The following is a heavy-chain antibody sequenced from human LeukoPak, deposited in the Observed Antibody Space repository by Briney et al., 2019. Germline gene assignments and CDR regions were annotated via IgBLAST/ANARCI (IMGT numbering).Heavy chain of an antibody. Sequence: EASVKVSCRASGYTFTSYYMHWVRQAPGQGLEWMGWINPNSGGTNYAQKFQGRVTMTRDTSISTAYMELSRLRSDDTAVYYCAREVVYYYDSSGPMDVWGKGTTVTVSS. CDR3: AREVVYYYDSSGPMDV. J-gene: IGHJ6*04. CDR2: INPNSGGT. D-gene: IGHD3-22*01. V-gene: IGHV1-2*02. CDR1: GYTFTSYY.